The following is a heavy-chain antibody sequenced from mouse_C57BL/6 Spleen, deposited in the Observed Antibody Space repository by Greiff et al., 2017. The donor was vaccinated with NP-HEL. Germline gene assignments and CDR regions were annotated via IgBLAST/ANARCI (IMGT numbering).Heavy chain of an antibody. CDR2: IRNKANGFTT. D-gene: IGHD2-4*01. Sequence: DVHLVESGGGLVQPGGSLSLSCAASGFTFTDYYMSWVRQPPGKALEWLGFIRNKANGFTTEYSASVKGRFTISRDNSQSSLYLQVNARRAEDSATYYCARYKIYYDYDGYFDYWGQGTTLTVSS. CDR3: ARYKIYYDYDGYFDY. J-gene: IGHJ2*01. CDR1: GFTFTDYY. V-gene: IGHV7-3*01.